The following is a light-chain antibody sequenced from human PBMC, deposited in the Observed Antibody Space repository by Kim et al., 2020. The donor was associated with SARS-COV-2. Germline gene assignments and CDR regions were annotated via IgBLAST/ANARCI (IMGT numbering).Light chain of an antibody. J-gene: IGLJ1*01. CDR1: IIGSKR. CDR2: YDT. CDR3: QVWDSGSDHPYV. V-gene: IGLV3-21*04. Sequence: PGKTARITGGGDIIGSKRVPWYQQKPGQAPVLVIYYDTDRPSGIPERFSGSSSGNTATLTISRVDAGDEADYYCQVWDSGSDHPYVFGTGTKVTVL.